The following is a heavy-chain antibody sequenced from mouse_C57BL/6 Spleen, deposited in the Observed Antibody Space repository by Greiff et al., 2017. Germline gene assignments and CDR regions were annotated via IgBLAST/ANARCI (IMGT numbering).Heavy chain of an antibody. Sequence: EVKLQESGPELVKPGASVKISCKASGYSFTDYNMNWVKQSNGKSLEWIGVINPNYGTTSYNQKFKGQATLTVDQSASTAYMQLNSLTSEDSAVYYCARPGYDYEAWFAYWGQGTLVTVSA. CDR3: ARPGYDYEAWFAY. J-gene: IGHJ3*01. V-gene: IGHV1-39*01. CDR1: GYSFTDYN. D-gene: IGHD2-4*01. CDR2: INPNYGTT.